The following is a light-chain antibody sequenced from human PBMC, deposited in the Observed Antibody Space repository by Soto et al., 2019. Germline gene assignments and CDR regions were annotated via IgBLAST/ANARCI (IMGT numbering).Light chain of an antibody. Sequence: QSVLTQPASVSGSPGQSITISCTGTSSDVGGFNYVSWYQQHPGKAPKLMIYDVSNRPSGVSNRFSGSKSGNTASLTISGLQAEDEADYYCSSYTSSSDHVFGTGTKVTDL. CDR2: DVS. V-gene: IGLV2-14*01. CDR3: SSYTSSSDHV. J-gene: IGLJ1*01. CDR1: SSDVGGFNY.